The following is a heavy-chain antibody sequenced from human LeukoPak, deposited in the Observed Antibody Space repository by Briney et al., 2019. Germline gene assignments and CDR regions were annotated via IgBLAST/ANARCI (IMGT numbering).Heavy chain of an antibody. CDR1: GFTFSSYA. CDR2: ISGSGRST. Sequence: PGGSLRLSCAASGFTFSSYAMSWVRQAPGKGLEWVSAISGSGRSTYYADSVKGRFTISRDNSENTLYLQMNSLRAEDTAVYYCAKDIGIAAAGTFDYWGQGTLVTVSS. V-gene: IGHV3-23*01. D-gene: IGHD6-13*01. CDR3: AKDIGIAAAGTFDY. J-gene: IGHJ4*02.